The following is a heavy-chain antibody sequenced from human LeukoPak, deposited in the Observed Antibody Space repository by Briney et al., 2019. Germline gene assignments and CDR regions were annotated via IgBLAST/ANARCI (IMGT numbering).Heavy chain of an antibody. CDR3: ARENGSGRSAIDY. Sequence: PQTLSLTCTVSGGSIVTGGYYWTWLRQHPGKGLEWIGYIYYSGSTYYNPSLKSRVTISVDTSNNQFSLKLTSVTAADTAVYYCARENGSGRSAIDYWGQGTLVTVSS. CDR2: IYYSGST. J-gene: IGHJ4*02. V-gene: IGHV4-31*03. D-gene: IGHD3-10*01. CDR1: GGSIVTGGYY.